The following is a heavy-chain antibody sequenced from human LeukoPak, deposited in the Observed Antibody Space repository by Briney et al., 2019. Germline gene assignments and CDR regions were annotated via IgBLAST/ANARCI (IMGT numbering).Heavy chain of an antibody. CDR1: GGSISSSSYY. CDR3: ARRYDLWSGYEDY. Sequence: SETLCLTCTVSGGSISSSSYYWGWIRQPPGKGLEWIGSIYYSGSTYYNPSLKSRVTISVDTSKNQFSLKLSSVTAADTAVYYCARRYDLWSGYEDYWGQGTLVTVSS. D-gene: IGHD3-3*01. CDR2: IYYSGST. J-gene: IGHJ4*02. V-gene: IGHV4-39*07.